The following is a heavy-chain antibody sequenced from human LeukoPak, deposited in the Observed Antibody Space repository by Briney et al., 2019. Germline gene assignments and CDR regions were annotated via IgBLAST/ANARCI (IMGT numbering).Heavy chain of an antibody. J-gene: IGHJ4*02. CDR1: GGSIRSSYYY. CDR3: ARSPSGYRFDS. Sequence: SETLSLTCTVSGGSIRSSYYYWGWIRQPPGKGLEWIGSIYDSGSTNYHPSLKSRVTISSDTSKTQFTLKLTSVTAADTAVYYCARSPSGYRFDSWGQGTLVTVSS. V-gene: IGHV4-39*06. CDR2: IYDSGST. D-gene: IGHD3-22*01.